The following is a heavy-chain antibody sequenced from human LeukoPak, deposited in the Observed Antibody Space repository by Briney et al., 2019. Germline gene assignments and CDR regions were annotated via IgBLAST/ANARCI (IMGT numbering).Heavy chain of an antibody. Sequence: GGSLRLSCAASGFTFSSYSMNWVRQAPGEGLEWVSSISSSSSYIYYADSVKGRFTISRDNAKNSLYLQMNSLRAEDTAVYYCARGTLLAGWFFDYWGQGTLVTVSS. V-gene: IGHV3-21*01. CDR2: ISSSSSYI. CDR3: ARGTLLAGWFFDY. D-gene: IGHD6-19*01. CDR1: GFTFSSYS. J-gene: IGHJ4*02.